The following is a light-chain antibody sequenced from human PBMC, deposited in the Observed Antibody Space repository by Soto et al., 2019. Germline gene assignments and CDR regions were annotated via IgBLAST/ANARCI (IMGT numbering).Light chain of an antibody. V-gene: IGKV1-9*01. Sequence: IQLTQSPSSLSASVGDRVTITCRASQGISSYLAWYQQKPGKAPKLPIYAASTLQSGVPSRFSGSGSGTDFTLTISSLQPEDFATYYCQQLNSYPLTVGPGTKVDIK. CDR2: AAS. CDR1: QGISSY. J-gene: IGKJ3*01. CDR3: QQLNSYPLT.